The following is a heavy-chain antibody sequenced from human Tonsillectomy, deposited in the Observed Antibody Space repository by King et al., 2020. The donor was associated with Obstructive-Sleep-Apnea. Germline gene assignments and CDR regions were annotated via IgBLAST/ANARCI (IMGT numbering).Heavy chain of an antibody. V-gene: IGHV3-49*03. J-gene: IGHJ5*02. CDR1: GFTFGDYA. Sequence: VQLVESGGGLVQPGRSLRLSCIGSGFTFGDYAMSWFRQAPGKELEWVGFVRSKPYGGTTDYAASVKGRFAISRDDSKSIAYLQMDSLKTEDTALYYCSRDGSYGSGSLTNWFDPWGQGTLVTVS. CDR3: SRDGSYGSGSLTNWFDP. CDR2: VRSKPYGGTT. D-gene: IGHD3-10*01.